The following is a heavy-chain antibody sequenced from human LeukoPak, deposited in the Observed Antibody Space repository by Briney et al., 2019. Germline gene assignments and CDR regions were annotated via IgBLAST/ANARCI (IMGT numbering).Heavy chain of an antibody. CDR1: GGSISSYY. CDR2: IYHSGST. V-gene: IGHV4-59*12. CDR3: ARVPGGGYDLLGWFDP. J-gene: IGHJ5*02. Sequence: SSETLSLTCTVSGGSISSYYWSWIRQPPGKGLEWIGEIYHSGSTNYNPSLKSRVTISVDKSKNQFSLKLSSVTAADTAVYYCARVPGGGYDLLGWFDPWGQGTLVTVSS. D-gene: IGHD5-12*01.